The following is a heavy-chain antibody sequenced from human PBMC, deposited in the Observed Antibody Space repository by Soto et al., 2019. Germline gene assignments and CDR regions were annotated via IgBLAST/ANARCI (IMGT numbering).Heavy chain of an antibody. V-gene: IGHV3-64*01. CDR1: GFTFSSYA. Sequence: GGSLRLSCAASGFTFSSYAMHWVRQAPGKGLEYVSAISSNWGSTYYANSVKGRFTISRDNSKNTLYLQMGSLRAEDMAVYYCAREGPHLDLGYWGQGTLVTVSS. J-gene: IGHJ4*02. D-gene: IGHD3-16*01. CDR2: ISSNWGST. CDR3: AREGPHLDLGY.